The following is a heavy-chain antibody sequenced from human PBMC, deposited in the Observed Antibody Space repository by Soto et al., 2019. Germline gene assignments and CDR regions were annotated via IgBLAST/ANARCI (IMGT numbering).Heavy chain of an antibody. CDR2: VNPHSGNT. Sequence: ASVKVSCKASGYTFTSYDINWVRQATGQGLEWMGWVNPHSGNTGYAQKFQGRVTMTRDTSTGTAYMELSSLTSEDSATYYCAREKANGGNPLDSWGQGTQVTVS. J-gene: IGHJ4*02. CDR3: AREKANGGNPLDS. CDR1: GYTFTSYD. V-gene: IGHV1-8*01. D-gene: IGHD2-8*01.